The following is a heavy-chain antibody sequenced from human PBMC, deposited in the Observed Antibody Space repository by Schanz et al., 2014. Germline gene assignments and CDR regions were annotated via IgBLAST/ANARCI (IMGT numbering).Heavy chain of an antibody. J-gene: IGHJ6*02. CDR2: ISGSGGST. D-gene: IGHD3-22*01. Sequence: EVQLVESGGGLIQPGGSLRLSCEASGFTLTSYALTWVRQAPGKGLEWVAGISGSGGSTDYADSVKGRFIIPRDNSKNTLYLQINSLRAEDTAVYYCAKIRYDSSGYYLPYYGMDVWGQGTTVIVSS. CDR3: AKIRYDSSGYYLPYYGMDV. V-gene: IGHV3-23*04. CDR1: GFTLTSYA.